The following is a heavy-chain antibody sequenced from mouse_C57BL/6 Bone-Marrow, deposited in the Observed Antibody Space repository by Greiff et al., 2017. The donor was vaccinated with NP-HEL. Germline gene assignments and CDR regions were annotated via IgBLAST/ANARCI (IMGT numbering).Heavy chain of an antibody. D-gene: IGHD1-1*01. J-gene: IGHJ2*01. Sequence: QVQLQQSGAELARPGASVKLSCKASGYTFTSYGISWVKQRTGQGLEWIGEIYPRSGNTYYNEKFKGKATLTADKSSSTAYMELRSLTSEDSAVYFCARSGVYYYGSSYNFDYWGQGTTLTVSS. V-gene: IGHV1-81*01. CDR1: GYTFTSYG. CDR2: IYPRSGNT. CDR3: ARSGVYYYGSSYNFDY.